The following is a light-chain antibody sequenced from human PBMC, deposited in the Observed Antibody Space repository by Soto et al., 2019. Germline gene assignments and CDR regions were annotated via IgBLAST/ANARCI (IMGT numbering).Light chain of an antibody. CDR1: QNISSY. J-gene: IGKJ1*01. Sequence: IALTQAPATLALSPGNRATLSCRASQNISSYLIWYQQKPGQSPRVLIYDVSNRATGIPTRFSGSGSGTDFTLTISSLEPEDFAVYYCQQRSNWPRTFGQGPKVDI. V-gene: IGKV3-11*01. CDR3: QQRSNWPRT. CDR2: DVS.